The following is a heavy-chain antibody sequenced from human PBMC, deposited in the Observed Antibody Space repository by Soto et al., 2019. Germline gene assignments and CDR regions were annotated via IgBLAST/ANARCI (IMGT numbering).Heavy chain of an antibody. J-gene: IGHJ2*01. V-gene: IGHV1-69*06. CDR2: IIPIFGTA. CDR1: EDTFRNYA. CDR3: ASTKYDSSAYYYWYLGL. Sequence: QVELVQSGAEVKKPGSSVKVSCQASEDTFRNYAISWVRQAPGQGLEWMGGIIPIFGTANYAQKFQGRVTITAATSANTVYLELSSLRSEDTAVDYWASTKYDSSAYYYWYLGLWGRGTLVTVSS. D-gene: IGHD3-22*01.